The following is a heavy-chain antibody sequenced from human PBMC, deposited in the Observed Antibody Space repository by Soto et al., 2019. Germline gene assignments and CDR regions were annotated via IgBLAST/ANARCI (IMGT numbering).Heavy chain of an antibody. CDR2: INSDGSST. J-gene: IGHJ3*02. V-gene: IGHV3-74*01. D-gene: IGHD3-22*01. Sequence: PGGSLRLSCAASGFTFSSYWMHWVRQAPGKGLVWVSRINSDGSSTSYADSVKGRFTISRDNAKNTLYLQMNSLRAEDTAVYYCARGDHDSSGWEDLAFDIWGQGTMVTVSS. CDR1: GFTFSSYW. CDR3: ARGDHDSSGWEDLAFDI.